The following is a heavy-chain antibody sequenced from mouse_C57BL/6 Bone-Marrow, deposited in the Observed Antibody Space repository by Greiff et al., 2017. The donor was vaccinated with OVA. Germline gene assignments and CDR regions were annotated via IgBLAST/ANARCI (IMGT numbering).Heavy chain of an antibody. CDR1: GYTFTSYG. Sequence: VQLQESGAELARPGASVKLSCKASGYTFTSYGISWVKQRTGQGLEWIGEIYPRSGNTYYNEKFKGQATLTADKSSSTAYLQLRSLTSEDSAVYFVARGGSWYYGSRRYFDVWGTGTTVTVSS. CDR3: ARGGSWYYGSRRYFDV. J-gene: IGHJ1*03. V-gene: IGHV1-81*01. D-gene: IGHD1-1*01. CDR2: IYPRSGNT.